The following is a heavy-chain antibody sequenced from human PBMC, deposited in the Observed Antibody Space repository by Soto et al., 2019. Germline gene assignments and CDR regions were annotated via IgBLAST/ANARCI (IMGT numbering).Heavy chain of an antibody. J-gene: IGHJ4*02. V-gene: IGHV4-34*01. CDR3: ARVRWDQPWVFDY. CDR2: INHSGST. Sequence: SETLSLTCAVYGGSFSAYYWSWIRQPPGKWLEWIGEINHSGSTNYNPPLKSRVTISVDTSKNQFSLKLTSVTAADTAVYYCARVRWDQPWVFDYWGQGTLVTVSS. D-gene: IGHD1-26*01. CDR1: GGSFSAYY.